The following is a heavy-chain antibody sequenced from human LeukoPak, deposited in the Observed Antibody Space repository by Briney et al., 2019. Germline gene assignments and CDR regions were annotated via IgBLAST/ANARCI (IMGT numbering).Heavy chain of an antibody. V-gene: IGHV4-59*08. CDR3: ASPSSTNGVCYIDAFDI. D-gene: IGHD2-8*01. CDR1: GRSLSSYY. J-gene: IGHJ3*02. Sequence: SETLSLTCTVSGRSLSSYYWSWLRQPPGKGLEWIGYTYYSGSHNYNPSLKSRVTISVDTSKNQCSLKLSSVTAADTAVYNCASPSSTNGVCYIDAFDIWGQGTTVTASS. CDR2: TYYSGSH.